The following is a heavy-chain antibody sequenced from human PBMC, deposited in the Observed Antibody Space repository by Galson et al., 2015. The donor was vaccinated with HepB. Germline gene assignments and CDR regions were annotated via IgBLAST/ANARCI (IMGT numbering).Heavy chain of an antibody. CDR3: ASVLSTLAVAIDY. CDR2: INPNSGGT. V-gene: IGHV1-2*02. CDR1: GYTFTSYY. J-gene: IGHJ4*02. D-gene: IGHD6-19*01. Sequence: SVKVSCKASGYTFTSYYMHWVRQAPGQGLEWMGWINPNSGGTNYAQKFQGRVTMTRDTSISTAYMELSRLRSDDTAVYYCASVLSTLAVAIDYWGQGTLVTVSS.